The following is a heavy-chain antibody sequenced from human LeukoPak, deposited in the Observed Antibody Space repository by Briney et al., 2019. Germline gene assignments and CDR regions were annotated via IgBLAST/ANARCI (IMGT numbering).Heavy chain of an antibody. V-gene: IGHV5-51*01. CDR2: IYPDDSDT. Sequence: GESLKISCKGSGYSFASSQIGWVRQMPGKGLEWMGIIYPDDSDTRYSPSFEGQITISVDKSISTAYLQWSSLKASDTAVYYCARHGHCTNGVCYSNYYYHMDVWGKGTTVTVSS. CDR3: ARHGHCTNGVCYSNYYYHMDV. CDR1: GYSFASSQ. J-gene: IGHJ6*03. D-gene: IGHD2-8*01.